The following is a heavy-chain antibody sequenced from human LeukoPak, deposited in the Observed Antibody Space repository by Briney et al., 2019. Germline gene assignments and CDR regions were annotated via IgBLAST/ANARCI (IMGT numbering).Heavy chain of an antibody. D-gene: IGHD6-13*01. CDR3: ARLQQLVLNYYYGMDV. V-gene: IGHV6-1*01. CDR1: GDSVSSNSAA. CDR2: TYYRSKWYN. Sequence: SQTLSLTCAISGDSVSSNSAAWNWIRQSPSRGLEWLGRTYYRSKWYNDYAVSVKSRITINPDTPKNQFSLQLNSVTPEDTAVYYCARLQQLVLNYYYGMDVWGQGTTVTVSS. J-gene: IGHJ6*02.